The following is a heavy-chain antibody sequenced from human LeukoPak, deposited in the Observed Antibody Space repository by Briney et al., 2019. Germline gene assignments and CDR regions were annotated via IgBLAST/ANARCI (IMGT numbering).Heavy chain of an antibody. CDR1: GFTFNGYW. CDR3: TRDFGRSSYYFDF. Sequence: GGSLRLSCAASGFTFNGYWMSWVRQAPGKGLEWVANIKQDGSEKYYVDSVRGRVTISRDNAENSLFLQMNRLRVEDTAVYYCTRDFGRSSYYFDFWGQGTLVTVSS. J-gene: IGHJ4*02. CDR2: IKQDGSEK. D-gene: IGHD3-3*01. V-gene: IGHV3-7*01.